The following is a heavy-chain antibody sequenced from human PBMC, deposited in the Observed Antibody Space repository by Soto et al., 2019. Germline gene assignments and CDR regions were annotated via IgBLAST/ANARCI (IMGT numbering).Heavy chain of an antibody. CDR3: ARELYCSGGSCYFDP. CDR1: GYTFTSYG. CDR2: ISAYNGNT. V-gene: IGHV1-18*01. J-gene: IGHJ5*02. Sequence: ASVKVSCKASGYTFTSYGISWVRQAPGQGLEWMGWISAYNGNTNYAQKLQGRVTMTTDTSTSTACMELRSLRSDDTAVYYCARELYCSGGSCYFDPWGQGTLVTVSS. D-gene: IGHD2-15*01.